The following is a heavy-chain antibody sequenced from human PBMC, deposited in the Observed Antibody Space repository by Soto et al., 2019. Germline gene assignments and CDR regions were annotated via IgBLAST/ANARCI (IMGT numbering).Heavy chain of an antibody. CDR1: GFTFSSYA. D-gene: IGHD6-19*01. V-gene: IGHV3-30-3*01. J-gene: IGHJ4*02. Sequence: QVQLVESGGGVVQPGRSLRLSCAASGFTFSSYAMHWVRQAPGKGLEWVAVISYDGSNKYYADSVKGRFTISRDNSKNTLYLQMNSLRAEDTAVYYCARGGPGGSGWYFDYWGQGTLVTVSS. CDR3: ARGGPGGSGWYFDY. CDR2: ISYDGSNK.